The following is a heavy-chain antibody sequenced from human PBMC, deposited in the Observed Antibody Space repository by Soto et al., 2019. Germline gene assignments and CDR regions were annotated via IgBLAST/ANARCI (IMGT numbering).Heavy chain of an antibody. D-gene: IGHD3-10*01. CDR3: ARGGTSGSAVYNWFDP. CDR1: GASVSSFS. CDR2: IHNSGGT. Sequence: SATLSLTCSVTGASVSSFSWGWIRESPGKGLEWIGYIHNSGGTNYTPSLRSRVTISVDTSKNLLSLNLTSLTAADTAVYYCARGGTSGSAVYNWFDPWGQGTLVTVSS. J-gene: IGHJ5*02. V-gene: IGHV4-59*02.